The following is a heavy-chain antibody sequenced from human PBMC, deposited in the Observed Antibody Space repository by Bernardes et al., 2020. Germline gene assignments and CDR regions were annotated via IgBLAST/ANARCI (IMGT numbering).Heavy chain of an antibody. D-gene: IGHD3-3*01. J-gene: IGHJ3*02. CDR1: GYTFTGYY. Sequence: ASVKVSCKASGYTFTGYYMHWVRQAPGQGLEWMGRINPNSGGTNYAQKFQGRVTMTRDTSISTAYMELSRLRSDDTAVYYCARDPVGVVTPLNAFDIWGQGTMVTVSS. CDR3: ARDPVGVVTPLNAFDI. V-gene: IGHV1-2*06. CDR2: INPNSGGT.